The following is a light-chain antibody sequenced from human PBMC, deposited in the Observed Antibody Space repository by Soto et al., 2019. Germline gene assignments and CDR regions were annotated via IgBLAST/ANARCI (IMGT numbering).Light chain of an antibody. CDR2: LNSDGSH. V-gene: IGLV4-69*01. CDR1: SGHSNYA. J-gene: IGLJ2*01. CDR3: QTWGSGAVV. Sequence: QSVLTQSPSASASLGASVKLTCTLSSGHSNYAIAWHQQQPEKGPRYLMKLNSDGSHSKGDGIPDRFSGSSSGAERYLTISSLPSEDEADYYCQTWGSGAVVFGGGTKVTVL.